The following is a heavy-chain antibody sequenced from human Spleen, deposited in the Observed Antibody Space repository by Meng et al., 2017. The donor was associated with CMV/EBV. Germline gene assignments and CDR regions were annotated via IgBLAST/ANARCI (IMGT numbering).Heavy chain of an antibody. J-gene: IGHJ4*02. D-gene: IGHD6-19*01. V-gene: IGHV3-74*01. CDR1: GFTFSSYW. CDR3: ARAEQWLSTDY. Sequence: GESLKISCAASGFTFSSYWMHWVRQAPGKGLVWVSRINSDGSSTTYADSVKGRFTISRDNAKNTLYLQMNSLRVEDTAVYYCARAEQWLSTDYWGQGTLVTVSS. CDR2: INSDGSST.